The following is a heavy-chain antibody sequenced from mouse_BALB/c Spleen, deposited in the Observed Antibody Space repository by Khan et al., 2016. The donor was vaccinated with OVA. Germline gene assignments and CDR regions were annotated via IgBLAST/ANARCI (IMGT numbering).Heavy chain of an antibody. J-gene: IGHJ3*01. V-gene: IGHV3-2*02. CDR1: GYSITSDYA. Sequence: EVQLQESGPGLVKPSQSLSLICTVTGYSITSDYAWNWIRQFPGNKLEWMGYISYSGNTSYNPSLKSQISITRDTSNNQFFLQLKSAHTEEPATSYCASSGYEALFAYWGQGTLVTVSA. CDR3: ASSGYEALFAY. D-gene: IGHD2-14*01. CDR2: ISYSGNT.